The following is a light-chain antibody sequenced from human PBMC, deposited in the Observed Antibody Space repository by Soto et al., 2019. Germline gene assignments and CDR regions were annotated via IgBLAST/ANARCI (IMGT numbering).Light chain of an antibody. CDR2: GNN. CDR1: SSNIGAGYD. V-gene: IGLV1-40*01. CDR3: QSYDSSLGDV. J-gene: IGLJ1*01. Sequence: QSVLTQPPSVSGAPGQRVTISCTGSSSNIGAGYDVHWYQQLPGRAPKLLIYGNNNRPSGVPDRFSGSKSGPSASLAITGLQAEDEADYYCQSYDSSLGDVFGTGTKVTVL.